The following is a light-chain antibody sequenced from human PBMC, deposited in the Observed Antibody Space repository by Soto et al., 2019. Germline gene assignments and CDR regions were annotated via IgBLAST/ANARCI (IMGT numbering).Light chain of an antibody. V-gene: IGKV4-1*01. CDR3: QQYHSDPIT. CDR2: WTS. CDR1: QSVLYSSNNKNY. J-gene: IGKJ5*01. Sequence: LGERASINCKSSQSVLYSSNNKNYLAWYQQKPXXXPXXXXYWTSPGECGVPERFSGSGSETDHTLTITSLQAEDGAVYYCQQYHSDPITLGQGTRVE.